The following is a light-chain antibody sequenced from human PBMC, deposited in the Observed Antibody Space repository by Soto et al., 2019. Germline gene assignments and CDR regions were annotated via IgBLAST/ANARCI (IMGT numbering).Light chain of an antibody. Sequence: QSVLTQPPSASGNPGQRVTISCSGSSSNIESNTVTWYQQLPGTAPKLVIYSNYDRPSGVPDRFSGSTSGTSASLVIRGLQSEDEADYYCAAWDDILNGYVFGGGTKVTVL. CDR3: AAWDDILNGYV. CDR1: SSNIESNT. V-gene: IGLV1-44*01. CDR2: SNY. J-gene: IGLJ1*01.